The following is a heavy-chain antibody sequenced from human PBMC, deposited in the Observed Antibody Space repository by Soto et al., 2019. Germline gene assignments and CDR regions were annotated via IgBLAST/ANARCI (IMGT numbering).Heavy chain of an antibody. CDR2: IIPIFGTA. D-gene: IGHD3-22*01. Sequence: QVQLVQSGAEVKKPGSSVKVSCKASGGTFSSYAISWVRQAPGQGLEWMGGIIPIFGTANYAQKFQGRVPITADESTSTAYMELSSLRSEDTAVYYCARERMNYYDSSGYSDYWGQGTLVTVSS. J-gene: IGHJ4*02. V-gene: IGHV1-69*01. CDR3: ARERMNYYDSSGYSDY. CDR1: GGTFSSYA.